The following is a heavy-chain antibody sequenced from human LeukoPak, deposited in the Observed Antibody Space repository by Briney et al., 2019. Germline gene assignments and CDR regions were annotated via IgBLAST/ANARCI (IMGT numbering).Heavy chain of an antibody. D-gene: IGHD6-13*01. CDR1: GGSISSSSYC. J-gene: IGHJ4*02. CDR3: ARHWNRGIAAAGDDY. CDR2: IYYTGST. Sequence: SETLSLTCSVSGGSISSSSYCWGWIRQPPGKGLEWTGTIYYTGSTYYNPSLKSRVTISMDTSKNQFSLKLSSVTAADTAVYYCARHWNRGIAAAGDDYWGQGTLVTVSS. V-gene: IGHV4-39*01.